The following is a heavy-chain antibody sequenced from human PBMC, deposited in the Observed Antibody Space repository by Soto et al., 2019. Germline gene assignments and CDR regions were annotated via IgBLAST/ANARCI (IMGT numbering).Heavy chain of an antibody. D-gene: IGHD2-2*01. CDR1: GYSFTSYW. CDR3: ARSGDIVVVPAAMPYYYYGMDV. CDR2: IYPGDSDT. Sequence: GESLKLSCKGSGYSFTSYWIGWVRQMPGKGLEWMGIIYPGDSDTRYSPSFQGQVTISADKSISTAYLQWSSLKASDTAMYYCARSGDIVVVPAAMPYYYYGMDVWGQGTTVTVSS. J-gene: IGHJ6*02. V-gene: IGHV5-51*01.